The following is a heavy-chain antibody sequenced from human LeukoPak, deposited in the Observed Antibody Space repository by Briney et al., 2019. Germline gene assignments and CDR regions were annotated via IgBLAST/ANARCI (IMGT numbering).Heavy chain of an antibody. J-gene: IGHJ4*02. CDR1: GYTFTGYY. Sequence: ASVKVSCKASGYTFTGYYMHWVRQAPGQGLEWMGWINPNSGGTNYAQKFQGRVTMTRDTSISTAYMELSRLRSDDTVFYYCAGGTGEGYSYGRYYFDYWGQGTLVTVSS. CDR2: INPNSGGT. CDR3: AGGTGEGYSYGRYYFDY. V-gene: IGHV1-2*02. D-gene: IGHD5-18*01.